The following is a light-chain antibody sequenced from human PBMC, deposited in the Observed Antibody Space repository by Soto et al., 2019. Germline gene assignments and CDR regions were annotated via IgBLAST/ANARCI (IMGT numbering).Light chain of an antibody. CDR2: AAS. V-gene: IGKV1-39*01. CDR1: QSVSSY. CDR3: QQSFVPPRT. Sequence: DIHMTQSPSSLSASVGDRVTITCRASQSVSSYLNWYQQKPGKAPKVLIYAASALQSGVPARFSGSGYGTDFTLTIDSLQHEDFATYYCQQSFVPPRTFGQGTKVDIK. J-gene: IGKJ1*01.